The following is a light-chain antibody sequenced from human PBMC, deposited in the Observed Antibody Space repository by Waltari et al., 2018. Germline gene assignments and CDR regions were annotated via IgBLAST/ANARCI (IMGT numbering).Light chain of an antibody. CDR1: SSDVGGYNY. J-gene: IGLJ1*01. V-gene: IGLV2-14*03. CDR2: DVS. CDR3: SSYTSRGTYV. Sequence: QSALTQPASVSGSPGQPITISCPGTSSDVGGYNYVCWYQQHPGKAPKFMIYDVSNRPSGVSTRFSGSKSGNTASLTISGLQAEDEADYYCSSYTSRGTYVFGTGTKVTVL.